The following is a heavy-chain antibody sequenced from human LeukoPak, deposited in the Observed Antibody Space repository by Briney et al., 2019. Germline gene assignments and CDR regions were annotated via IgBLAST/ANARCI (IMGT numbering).Heavy chain of an antibody. V-gene: IGHV6-1*01. Sequence: SQTLSLTCAISGDSVSSNSAAWNWIRQSPSRGLEWLGRTYYRSKWYNDYAVSVKSRITINPDTSKNQYSLQLNSVTPEDTAVYYCERDWGPTGTASSYYGMDVWGQGTTVTVSS. J-gene: IGHJ6*02. CDR1: GDSVSSNSAA. D-gene: IGHD1-1*01. CDR3: ERDWGPTGTASSYYGMDV. CDR2: TYYRSKWYN.